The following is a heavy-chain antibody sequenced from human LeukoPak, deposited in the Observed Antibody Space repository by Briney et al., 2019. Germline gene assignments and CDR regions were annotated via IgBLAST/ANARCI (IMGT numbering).Heavy chain of an antibody. J-gene: IGHJ4*02. Sequence: SETLSLTCTVSGGSISSGGYYWSWIRQPPGKGLEWIGYIYHSGSTYYNPSLKSRVTISADTSKNHFSLKLNSVTTADTAVYYCTRGAGWLIDYWGQGILVTVSS. V-gene: IGHV4-30-2*01. CDR2: IYHSGST. CDR1: GGSISSGGYY. D-gene: IGHD3-16*01. CDR3: TRGAGWLIDY.